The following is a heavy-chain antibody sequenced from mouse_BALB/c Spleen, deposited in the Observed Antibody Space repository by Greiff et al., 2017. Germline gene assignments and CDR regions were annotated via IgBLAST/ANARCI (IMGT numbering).Heavy chain of an antibody. CDR1: GFTFSSFG. CDR2: ISSGSSTI. CDR3: ARGGGNYYFDY. D-gene: IGHD2-1*01. J-gene: IGHJ2*01. Sequence: EVKVVESGGGLVQPGGSRKLSCAASGFTFSSFGMHWVRQAPEKGLEWVAYISSGSSTIYYADTVKGRFTISRDNPKNTLFLQMTSLRSEDTAMYYCARGGGNYYFDYWGQGTTLTVSS. V-gene: IGHV5-17*02.